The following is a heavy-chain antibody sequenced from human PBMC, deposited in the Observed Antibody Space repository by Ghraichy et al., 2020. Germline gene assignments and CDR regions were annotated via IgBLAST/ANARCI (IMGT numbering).Heavy chain of an antibody. D-gene: IGHD3-3*01. J-gene: IGHJ4*02. CDR2: IYLGDNT. Sequence: GGSLRLSCAGSGFTVRTSYMSWVRQAPGKVLEWVSVIYLGDNTYYTDSVKGRFTISRDNFKNTLYLQMNSLRAEDTAVYFCTRGQIRFDDSWGQGTLVTVSS. V-gene: IGHV3-66*01. CDR1: GFTVRTSY. CDR3: TRGQIRFDDS.